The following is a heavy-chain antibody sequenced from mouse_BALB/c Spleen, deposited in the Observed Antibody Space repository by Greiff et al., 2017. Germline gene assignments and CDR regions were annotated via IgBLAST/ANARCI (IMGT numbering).Heavy chain of an antibody. J-gene: IGHJ2*01. D-gene: IGHD1-1*01. CDR3: ARGYGSSYVFDD. CDR1: GYTFTDYA. V-gene: IGHV1S137*01. Sequence: VQLQQSGAELVRPGVSVKISCKGSGYTFTDYAMHWVKQSHAKSLEWIGVISTYYGDASYNQKFKGKATMTVDKSSSTAYMELARLTSEDSAIYYCARGYGSSYVFDDWGQGTTLTVSS. CDR2: ISTYYGDA.